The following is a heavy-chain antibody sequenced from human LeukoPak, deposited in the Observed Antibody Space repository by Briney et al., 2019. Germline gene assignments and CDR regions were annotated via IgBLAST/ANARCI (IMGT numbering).Heavy chain of an antibody. CDR2: ISSSGSTI. CDR3: ARDTFDWLPTQDYYYYYMDV. D-gene: IGHD3-9*01. J-gene: IGHJ6*03. CDR1: GFTFSDYY. V-gene: IGHV3-11*01. Sequence: GGSLRLSCAASGFTFSDYYMSWIRQAPGKGLEWVSYISSSGSTIYYADSVKGRFTISRDNAKNSLYLQMNSLRAEDTAVYYCARDTFDWLPTQDYYYYYMDVWGKGTTVTVSS.